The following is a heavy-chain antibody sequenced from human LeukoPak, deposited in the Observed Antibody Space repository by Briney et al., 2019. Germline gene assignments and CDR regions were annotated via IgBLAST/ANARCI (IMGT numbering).Heavy chain of an antibody. V-gene: IGHV3-23*01. CDR3: AKGGDYYYYYYMVV. Sequence: PGGSLRLSCAAYGFTFSSYAMSWDRQAPGKGLEWVSAISGSGGSTYYADSVRGRFTISRDNSKNTLYLQMNSLRAEDTAVYYCAKGGDYYYYYYMVVWGKGATVTVSS. CDR1: GFTFSSYA. J-gene: IGHJ6*03. D-gene: IGHD3-10*01. CDR2: ISGSGGST.